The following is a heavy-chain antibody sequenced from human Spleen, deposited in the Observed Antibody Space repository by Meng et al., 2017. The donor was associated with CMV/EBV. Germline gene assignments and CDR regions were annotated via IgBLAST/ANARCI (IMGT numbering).Heavy chain of an antibody. CDR3: AREGHCSSTSCYGDWFDP. CDR1: GDSTSISSYY. CDR2: VYYSGRT. V-gene: IGHV4-39*07. J-gene: IGHJ5*02. D-gene: IGHD2-2*01. Sequence: SETLSLTCTVSGDSTSISSYYWGWIRQPPGKGLEWIGSVYYSGRTYYNQSLKSRVTISLDTSKNQFSLKLNTMTAADTAVYYCAREGHCSSTSCYGDWFDPWGQGTLVTVSS.